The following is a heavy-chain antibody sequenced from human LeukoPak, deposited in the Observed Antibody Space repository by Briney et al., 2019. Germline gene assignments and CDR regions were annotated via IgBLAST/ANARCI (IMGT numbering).Heavy chain of an antibody. Sequence: HPGGSLRLSCAASGIIFSNYWMHWVRQAPGKGLVWVSRINRDGSSTSYADSVKGRFTISRDNAKNSLYLQMNSLRAEDTAVYYCARLNYDSSGYYSSYYYYYYMDVWGKGTTVTVSS. V-gene: IGHV3-74*01. CDR3: ARLNYDSSGYYSSYYYYYYMDV. J-gene: IGHJ6*03. CDR2: INRDGSST. D-gene: IGHD3-22*01. CDR1: GIIFSNYW.